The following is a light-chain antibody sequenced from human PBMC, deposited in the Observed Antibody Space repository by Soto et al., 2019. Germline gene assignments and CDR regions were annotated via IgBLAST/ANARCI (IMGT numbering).Light chain of an antibody. J-gene: IGKJ2*01. V-gene: IGKV3-15*01. Sequence: VMTQSPASLSASPWDRVRLSCRASQNIRSSLAWYQQRPGQAPRLLIYDASTRATGIPTRFSGGGSGTEFTVTISSLQSEDFAIYYCQQHDIWPPYTFGQGTKV. CDR3: QQHDIWPPYT. CDR1: QNIRSS. CDR2: DAS.